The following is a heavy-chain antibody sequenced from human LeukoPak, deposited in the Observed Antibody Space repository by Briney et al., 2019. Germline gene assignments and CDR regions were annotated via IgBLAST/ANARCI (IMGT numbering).Heavy chain of an antibody. CDR2: ISWNSGSI. D-gene: IGHD3-10*01. CDR1: GFTFDDYA. CDR3: AKGRLTMVRGALGY. J-gene: IGHJ4*02. V-gene: IGHV3-9*01. Sequence: PGRSLRLSCAASGFTFDDYAMHWVRQAPGKGLEWVSGISWNSGSIGYADSVKGRFTISRDNAKNSLYLQMNSLRAEDTALYYCAKGRLTMVRGALGYWGQGTLVTVSS.